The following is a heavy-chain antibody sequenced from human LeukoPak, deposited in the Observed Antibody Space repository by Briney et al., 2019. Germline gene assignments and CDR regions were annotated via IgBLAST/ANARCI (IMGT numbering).Heavy chain of an antibody. CDR2: THYTGRS. CDR3: SGSLSGWDAFDF. V-gene: IGHV4-59*02. CDR1: GASVHSFY. Sequence: PSETLSLTCPVSGASVHSFYWSWIRQPPGKGLEWIGYTHYTGRSKYNPSLKSRATMSVDTSKNEFSLKLTSVTPADTAVYFCSGSLSGWDAFDFWGPGTMLTVSS. D-gene: IGHD6-19*01. J-gene: IGHJ3*01.